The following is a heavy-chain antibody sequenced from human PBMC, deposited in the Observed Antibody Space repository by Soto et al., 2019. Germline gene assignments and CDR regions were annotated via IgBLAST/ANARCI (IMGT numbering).Heavy chain of an antibody. Sequence: SETLSLTCAVYGVSFTGYYWSWIRQPPGKGLEWIGEINHSGSTNYNPSLKSRVTISVDTSKNQFSLKLSSVTAADTAVYYCARGRTVPLLRLKYNWFDPWGQGTLVTVS. J-gene: IGHJ5*02. CDR2: INHSGST. V-gene: IGHV4-34*01. CDR1: GVSFTGYY. CDR3: ARGRTVPLLRLKYNWFDP. D-gene: IGHD5-12*01.